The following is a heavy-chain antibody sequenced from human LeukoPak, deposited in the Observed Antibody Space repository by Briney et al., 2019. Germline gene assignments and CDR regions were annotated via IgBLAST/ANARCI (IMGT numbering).Heavy chain of an antibody. CDR2: IYPGDSDT. CDR3: ATSARNGAVAGTHLDGI. Sequence: GESLKISCKGSGYSFTSYWIGWVRQMPGKGLEWMGIIYPGDSDTRYSPSFQGQVTISADKSISTAYLQWSSLRASDTAMYYCATSARNGAVAGTHLDGIWGQGTMVTVSS. CDR1: GYSFTSYW. V-gene: IGHV5-51*01. J-gene: IGHJ3*02. D-gene: IGHD6-19*01.